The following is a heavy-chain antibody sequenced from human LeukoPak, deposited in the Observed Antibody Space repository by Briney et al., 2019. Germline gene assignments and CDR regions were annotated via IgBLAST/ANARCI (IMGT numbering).Heavy chain of an antibody. J-gene: IGHJ6*03. Sequence: ASVKVSCKASGYTFTGYYMHWVRQAPGQGLEWMGWINPNSGGTNYAQKFQGRVTMTRDTSISTAYMELSRLRSDDTAVYYCARDEPHCSSTSCSLGSKHYYYYMDVWGKGTTVTVSS. CDR3: ARDEPHCSSTSCSLGSKHYYYYMDV. D-gene: IGHD2-2*01. CDR1: GYTFTGYY. V-gene: IGHV1-2*02. CDR2: INPNSGGT.